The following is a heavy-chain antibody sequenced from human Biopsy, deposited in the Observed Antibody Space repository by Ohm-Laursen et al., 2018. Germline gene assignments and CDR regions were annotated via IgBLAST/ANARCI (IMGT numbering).Heavy chain of an antibody. J-gene: IGHJ3*02. CDR3: ARVEAGTYDALDI. CDR1: GGSMTGYE. Sequence: GTLSLTCSVSGGSMTGYEWSWIRLAPGKGLEWIGYIYYSGGTKYNPSLASRVTFSVDMTKSQFSLKLYSVTAADTAVYYCARVEAGTYDALDIWGQGTLVAVSA. CDR2: IYYSGGT. D-gene: IGHD1-26*01. V-gene: IGHV4-59*01.